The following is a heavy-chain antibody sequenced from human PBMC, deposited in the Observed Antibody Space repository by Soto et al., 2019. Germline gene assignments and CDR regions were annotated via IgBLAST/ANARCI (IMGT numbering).Heavy chain of an antibody. CDR3: AASIFYYGMDV. J-gene: IGHJ6*02. Sequence: GESLKISCKGSGYTFTNYWIGWVRQMPGKGLEWMGIIYPGDSDTKYNPSSQGQVTISADKSITTTYLQWSSLKASDTAIYYCAASIFYYGMDVWGQGTTVTVSS. CDR1: GYTFTNYW. V-gene: IGHV5-51*01. CDR2: IYPGDSDT.